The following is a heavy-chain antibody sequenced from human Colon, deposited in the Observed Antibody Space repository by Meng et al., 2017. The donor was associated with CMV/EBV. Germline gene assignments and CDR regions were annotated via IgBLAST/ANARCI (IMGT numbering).Heavy chain of an antibody. Sequence: QVQFQQGGAGLLKPSETLSLTCAVYGESFSGYYWTWSRQPPGRGLEWIGESYYTGSTNYSPSLKSRVTISLDTSKNQFSLKLNSVTAADTAVYYCARATKSSCWEVLDYWGHGTLVTVSS. V-gene: IGHV4-34*01. CDR3: ARATKSSCWEVLDY. J-gene: IGHJ4*01. D-gene: IGHD2-2*01. CDR2: SYYTGST. CDR1: GESFSGYY.